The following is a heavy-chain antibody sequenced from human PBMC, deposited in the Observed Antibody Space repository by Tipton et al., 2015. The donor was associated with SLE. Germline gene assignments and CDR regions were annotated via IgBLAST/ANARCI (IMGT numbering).Heavy chain of an antibody. D-gene: IGHD6-13*01. CDR3: ARVTHSSSWVPYYFDY. V-gene: IGHV4-61*02. CDR2: IYTSGST. J-gene: IGHJ4*02. Sequence: LRLSCTVSGGSISSGSYYWSWIRQPAGKGLEWIGRIYTSGSTNYNPSLKSRVTISVDTSKNQFSLKLSSVTAADTAVYYCARVTHSSSWVPYYFDYWGQGTLVTVSS. CDR1: GGSISSGSYY.